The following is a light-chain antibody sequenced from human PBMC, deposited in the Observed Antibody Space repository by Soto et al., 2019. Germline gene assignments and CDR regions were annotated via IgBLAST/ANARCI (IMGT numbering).Light chain of an antibody. Sequence: QSALTQPASVSGSPGQSITISCTGTSSDVGGYNYVSWYQHHPGKAPKLMIYDVSNRPSGVSNRFSGSKSGNTASLTISGLQAEDEDDYYCSSYTSSSTPHVVFGGGTKLTVL. V-gene: IGLV2-14*03. CDR1: SSDVGGYNY. J-gene: IGLJ2*01. CDR2: DVS. CDR3: SSYTSSSTPHVV.